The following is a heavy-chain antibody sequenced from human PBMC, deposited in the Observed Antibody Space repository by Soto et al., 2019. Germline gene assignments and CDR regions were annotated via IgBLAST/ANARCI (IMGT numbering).Heavy chain of an antibody. D-gene: IGHD1-26*01. CDR3: ARGGSLYWYFDL. CDR2: INAGNGNT. V-gene: IGHV1-3*01. CDR1: GYTFTSYA. J-gene: IGHJ2*01. Sequence: QVQLVQSGAEVKEPGASVKVSCKASGYTFTSYAMHWVRQAPGQRLEWMGWINAGNGNTKYSQNFQGRVTITRDTSASTAYMELSSLRSEDTAAYYCARGGSLYWYFDLWGRGTLVTVSS.